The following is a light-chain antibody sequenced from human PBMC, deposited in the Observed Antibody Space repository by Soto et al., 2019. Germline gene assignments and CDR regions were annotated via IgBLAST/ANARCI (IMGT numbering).Light chain of an antibody. CDR3: SSYAGSLLI. Sequence: QSALTQPASVSGSPGQSITISCTGSSSDVGNYVLVSWYQQHPGSAPQLIIFEVSKRPSGVSDRFSGSKSGNSASLTISGLQADDEADYYCSSYAGSLLIFGGGTKLTVL. CDR1: SSDVGNYVL. V-gene: IGLV2-23*02. J-gene: IGLJ2*01. CDR2: EVS.